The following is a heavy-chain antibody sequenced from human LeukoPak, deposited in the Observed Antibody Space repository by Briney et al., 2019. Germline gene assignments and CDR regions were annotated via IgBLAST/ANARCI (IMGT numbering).Heavy chain of an antibody. CDR2: IYYSGST. CDR1: GGSISSSSYY. D-gene: IGHD3-22*01. CDR3: ARDRGTYYYDSSGYSDAFDI. V-gene: IGHV4-39*07. Sequence: PSETLSLTCTVSGGSISSSSYYWGWIRQPPGKGLEWIGSIYYSGSTYYNPSLKSRVTISVDTSKNQFSLKLSSVTAADTAVYYCARDRGTYYYDSSGYSDAFDIWGQGTMVTVSS. J-gene: IGHJ3*02.